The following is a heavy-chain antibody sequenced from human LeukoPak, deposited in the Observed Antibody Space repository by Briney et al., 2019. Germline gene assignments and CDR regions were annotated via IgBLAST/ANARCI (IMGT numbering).Heavy chain of an antibody. CDR1: GYTFTSYD. V-gene: IGHV1-8*01. CDR2: MNPNSGNT. Sequence: ASVKVSCKASGYTFTSYDINWVRQATGQGLEWMGWMNPNSGNTGYAQKFQGRVTMTRNTSISTAYMELSSLRSEDTAVYYCAREAGIAAAYDYWGQGTLVTVSS. CDR3: AREAGIAAAYDY. D-gene: IGHD6-13*01. J-gene: IGHJ4*02.